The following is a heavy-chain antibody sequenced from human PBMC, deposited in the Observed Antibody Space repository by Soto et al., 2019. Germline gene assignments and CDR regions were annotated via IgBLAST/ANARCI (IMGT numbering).Heavy chain of an antibody. Sequence: PSETLSLTCTVSGGSISSSSYYWGWIRQPPGKGLEWIGSIYYSGSTYYNPSLKSRVTISVDTSKNQFSLKLSYVTAADTAVYYCARLGSVVTPMDYYYGMDVWGQGTTVTVSS. CDR1: GGSISSSSYY. V-gene: IGHV4-39*01. CDR2: IYYSGST. J-gene: IGHJ6*02. CDR3: ARLGSVVTPMDYYYGMDV. D-gene: IGHD3-22*01.